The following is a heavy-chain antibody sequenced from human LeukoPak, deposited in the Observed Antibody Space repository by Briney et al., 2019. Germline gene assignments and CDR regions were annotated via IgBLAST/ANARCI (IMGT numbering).Heavy chain of an antibody. D-gene: IGHD3-10*01. CDR2: IYYSGST. V-gene: IGHV4-59*01. CDR3: ARDSGVRGVSWCAL. Sequence: SETHSLTCTVSGGSISSYYWSWIRQPPGKGLEWIGYIYYSGSTNYNPSLNSRVTISVDTSKNQFYLKLSSVTAADTAVYYCARDSGVRGVSWCALWPQETLVTVSS. J-gene: IGHJ5*02. CDR1: GGSISSYY.